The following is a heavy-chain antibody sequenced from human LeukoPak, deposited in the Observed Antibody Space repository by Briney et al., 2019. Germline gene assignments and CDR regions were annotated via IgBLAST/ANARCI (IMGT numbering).Heavy chain of an antibody. V-gene: IGHV3-48*04. CDR2: ISSSGSTI. J-gene: IGHJ6*04. D-gene: IGHD3-10*02. CDR1: GFTFSHYS. Sequence: GGSLRLSCAASGFTFSHYSMNWVRQAPGKGLEWISYISSSGSTIYYADSVKGRFTISRDNAKNSLYLQMNSLRAEDTAVYYCAELGITMIGGVWGKGTTVTISS. CDR3: AELGITMIGGV.